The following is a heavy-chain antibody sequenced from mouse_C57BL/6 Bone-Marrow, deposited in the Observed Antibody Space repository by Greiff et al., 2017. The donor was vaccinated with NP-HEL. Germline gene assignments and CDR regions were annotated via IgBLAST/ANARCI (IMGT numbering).Heavy chain of an antibody. J-gene: IGHJ4*01. CDR1: GYTFTDYY. CDR3: ARVGYSNYVYAMDD. V-gene: IGHV1-76*01. CDR2: IYPGSGNT. D-gene: IGHD2-5*01. Sequence: VQLQQSGAELVRPGASVKLSCKASGYTFTDYYINWVKQRPGQGLEWIARIYPGSGNTYYNEKFKGKATLTAEKSSSTAYMQLSSLTSEDSAVYFCARVGYSNYVYAMDDWGQGTSGTVSS.